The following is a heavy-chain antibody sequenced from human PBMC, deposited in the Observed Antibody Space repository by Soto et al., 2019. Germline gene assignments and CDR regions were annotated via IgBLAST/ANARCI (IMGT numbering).Heavy chain of an antibody. CDR2: INPSGGST. Sequence: ASVKVSCKASGYTFTSYYMHWVRQAPGQGLEWMGIINPSGGSTNYAQKFQGRVTITADKSTSTAYMELSSLRSEDTAVYYCARDDVGCSGGSCYHEGYYGMDVWGQGTTVTVSS. D-gene: IGHD2-15*01. J-gene: IGHJ6*02. CDR1: GYTFTSYY. V-gene: IGHV1-46*01. CDR3: ARDDVGCSGGSCYHEGYYGMDV.